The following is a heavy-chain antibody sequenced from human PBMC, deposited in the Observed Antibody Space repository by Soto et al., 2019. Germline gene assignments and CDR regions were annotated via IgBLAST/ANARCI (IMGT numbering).Heavy chain of an antibody. Sequence: QVQLQESGPGLVKPSQTLSLTCTVSGDSVSGGDSYWSWIRQPPGKALEWIGYTSFSGYTSYNPFLKSRVNISVDMSKSQFFLRLTSVTAADTAIYYCVRGGNPYHYATSGPGTFDKWGQGTLVSVSS. J-gene: IGHJ4*02. D-gene: IGHD3-22*01. CDR1: GDSVSGGDSY. CDR3: VRGGNPYHYATSGPGTFDK. V-gene: IGHV4-30-4*01. CDR2: TSFSGYT.